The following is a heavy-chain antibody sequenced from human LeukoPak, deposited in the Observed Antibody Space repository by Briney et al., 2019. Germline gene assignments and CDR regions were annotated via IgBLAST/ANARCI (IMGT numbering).Heavy chain of an antibody. J-gene: IGHJ3*02. Sequence: SETLSLTCAVYGGSFSGYYWSWIRQPPGKGLEWIGEINHSGSTNYNPSLKSRVTISVDTSKNQFSLKLNSVTAADTAVYYCAKVFFWSGYHTNPTAFDIWGQGTMVTVSS. CDR1: GGSFSGYY. CDR3: AKVFFWSGYHTNPTAFDI. CDR2: INHSGST. D-gene: IGHD3-3*01. V-gene: IGHV4-34*01.